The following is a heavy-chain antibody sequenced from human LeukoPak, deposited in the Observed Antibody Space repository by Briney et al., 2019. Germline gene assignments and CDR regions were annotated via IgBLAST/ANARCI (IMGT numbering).Heavy chain of an antibody. V-gene: IGHV3-7*01. CDR3: AELGITMIGGV. CDR2: IKQDGSEK. Sequence: GGSLRLSCAASGFTLSSYWMSWVRQAPGKGLEWVANIKQDGSEKYYVDSVKGRFTISRDNARNSLYLQMNSLRAEDTAVYYCAELGITMIGGVWGKGTTVTISS. CDR1: GFTLSSYW. J-gene: IGHJ6*04. D-gene: IGHD3-10*02.